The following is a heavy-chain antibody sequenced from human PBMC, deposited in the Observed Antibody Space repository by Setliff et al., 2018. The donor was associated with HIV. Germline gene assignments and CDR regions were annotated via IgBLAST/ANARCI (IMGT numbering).Heavy chain of an antibody. CDR1: GFTFTNFW. Sequence: LRLSCATSGFTFTNFWMTWVRQAPGKGLEGVANIKEDGSETFYVDSVKGRFTMSRDNAKNTLYLQMNRLRAEDTALYFCTRDRGRPDSFDIWGQGTMVTVSS. J-gene: IGHJ3*02. CDR3: TRDRGRPDSFDI. CDR2: IKEDGSET. V-gene: IGHV3-7*01. D-gene: IGHD1-26*01.